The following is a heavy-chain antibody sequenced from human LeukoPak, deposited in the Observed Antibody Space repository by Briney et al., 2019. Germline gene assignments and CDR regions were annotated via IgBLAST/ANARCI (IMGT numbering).Heavy chain of an antibody. CDR2: INHSGST. V-gene: IGHV4-34*01. Sequence: SETLSLTCAVYGGSFSGYYWSWIRQPPGKGLEWIGEINHSGSTNYNPSLKSRVTISVDTSKNQFSLKLSSVTAADTAVYYCARRMYYDILTGYYTPIDYWGQGTLVTVSS. D-gene: IGHD3-9*01. CDR1: GGSFSGYY. CDR3: ARRMYYDILTGYYTPIDY. J-gene: IGHJ4*02.